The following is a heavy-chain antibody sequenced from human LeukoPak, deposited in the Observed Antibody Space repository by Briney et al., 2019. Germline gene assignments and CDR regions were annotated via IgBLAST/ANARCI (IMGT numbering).Heavy chain of an antibody. D-gene: IGHD5-24*01. CDR2: INPNSGGT. CDR3: AGLGGDGYNRYFDY. V-gene: IGHV1-2*02. J-gene: IGHJ4*02. CDR1: GYTFTGYY. Sequence: ASVKVSCKASGYTFTGYYMHWVRQAPGQGLEWMGWINPNSGGTNYAQKFQGRVTMTRDKSISTAYMELSRLRSDDTAVYYCAGLGGDGYNRYFDYWGQGTLVTVSS.